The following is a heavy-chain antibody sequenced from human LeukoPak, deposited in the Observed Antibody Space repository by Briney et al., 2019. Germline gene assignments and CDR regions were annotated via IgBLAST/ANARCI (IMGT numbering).Heavy chain of an antibody. J-gene: IGHJ3*02. CDR3: ARATGDTDAFDI. CDR2: IIPIFGTA. D-gene: IGHD4-17*01. Sequence: ASVRFSCKASGGTFSSYAISWVRQAPGQGLEWMGGIIPIFGTANYAQKFQGRVTITADESTSTAYMELSSLRSEDTAVYYCARATGDTDAFDIWGQGTLVTVSS. V-gene: IGHV1-69*13. CDR1: GGTFSSYA.